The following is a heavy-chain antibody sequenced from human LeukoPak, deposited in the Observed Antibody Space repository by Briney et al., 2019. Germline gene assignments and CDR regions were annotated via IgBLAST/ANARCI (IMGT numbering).Heavy chain of an antibody. CDR1: GGSISSYY. D-gene: IGHD6-19*01. V-gene: IGHV4-59*01. Sequence: SETLSLTYTLSGGSISSYYGSCIGQPPGKGLEGIGYIYYSGSTNYNPSLKSRVTISVATSKTQFSLKLSSVTAADTAVYYYARGPASSGWWGGDAFDIWGQGTMVTVSS. CDR3: ARGPASSGWWGGDAFDI. J-gene: IGHJ3*02. CDR2: IYYSGST.